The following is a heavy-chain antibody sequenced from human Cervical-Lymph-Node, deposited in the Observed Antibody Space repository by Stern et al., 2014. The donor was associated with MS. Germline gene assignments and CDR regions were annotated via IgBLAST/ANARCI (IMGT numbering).Heavy chain of an antibody. CDR3: ARGAGDNWFDP. J-gene: IGHJ5*02. CDR1: GG. D-gene: IGHD3-10*01. CDR2: IIPFVGTG. V-gene: IGHV1-69*06. Sequence: QVQLVQSGADVKKPGSSVRVSCKASGGISWLRQAPGQRLEWMGGIIPFVGTGTVYYAQDFPGRLTIIAATSTNTTYMGRSSVGLDDTAVYYGARGAGDNWFDPWGQGALVSVSS.